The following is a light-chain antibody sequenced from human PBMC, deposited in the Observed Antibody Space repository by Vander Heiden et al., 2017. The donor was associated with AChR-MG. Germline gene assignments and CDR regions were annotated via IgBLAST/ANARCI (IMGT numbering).Light chain of an antibody. Sequence: DIQMTQSPSPLSASVGDRVTITCRASQSISSYLNWYQQKPGKAPKLLIYAASSLQSGVPSRFSGSGSGTDFTHTISSLQPEDFATYYCQQSYSTPRTFGQGTKVEIK. CDR3: QQSYSTPRT. CDR1: QSISSY. V-gene: IGKV1-39*01. J-gene: IGKJ1*01. CDR2: AAS.